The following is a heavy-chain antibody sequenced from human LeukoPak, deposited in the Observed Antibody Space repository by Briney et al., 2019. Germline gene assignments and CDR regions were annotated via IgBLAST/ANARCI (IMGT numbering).Heavy chain of an antibody. CDR1: GYTLTELS. J-gene: IGHJ4*02. CDR3: AIDYGEVREAYYFDY. Sequence: ASVKVSCKVSGYTLTELSMHWVRQAPGKGLEWMGGFDPEDGGTIYAQKFQGRVTMTTDTSTSTAYMELRSLRSDDTAVYYCAIDYGEVREAYYFDYWGQGTLVTVSS. V-gene: IGHV1-24*01. D-gene: IGHD4-17*01. CDR2: FDPEDGGT.